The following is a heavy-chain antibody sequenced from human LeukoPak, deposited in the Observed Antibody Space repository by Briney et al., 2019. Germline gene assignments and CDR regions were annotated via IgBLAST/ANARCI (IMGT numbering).Heavy chain of an antibody. D-gene: IGHD2-15*01. CDR2: ISGFNT. Sequence: GGSLRLSCTTSGFAFSNYAMNWVRQAPGKGPEWVSGISGFNTYYADSVKGRFTIFRDNSKNVLYLQMDRLRAEDTAVYSCAKDVCASPRCLLYFDSWGQGTLVTVSS. CDR3: AKDVCASPRCLLYFDS. CDR1: GFAFSNYA. V-gene: IGHV3-23*01. J-gene: IGHJ4*02.